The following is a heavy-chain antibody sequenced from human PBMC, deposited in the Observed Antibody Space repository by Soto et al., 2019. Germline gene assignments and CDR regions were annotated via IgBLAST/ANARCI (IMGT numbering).Heavy chain of an antibody. J-gene: IGHJ4*02. CDR3: GRDLNVVLKGMRYYFDY. V-gene: IGHV1-18*01. Sequence: QVQLVQSGAEVKKPGASVKVSCKASGYTFTKYGFTWVRQAPGHGLEWMGWISGYNGNTNYAQKFQDRVTMTTDTSTRTAYMELSSLKSDHTAVYYCGRDLNVVLKGMRYYFDYWGQGTLVTVSS. D-gene: IGHD2-8*01. CDR2: ISGYNGNT. CDR1: GYTFTKYG.